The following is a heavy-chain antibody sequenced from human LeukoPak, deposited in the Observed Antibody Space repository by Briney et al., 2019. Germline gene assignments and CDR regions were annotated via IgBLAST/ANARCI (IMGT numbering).Heavy chain of an antibody. CDR3: IRDFRSADL. J-gene: IGHJ5*02. V-gene: IGHV3-74*01. CDR1: GFTFSNYW. Sequence: GGSLRLSCVASGFTFSNYWMHWVRQPPGRGLVWVSRIYVDGRTTNYADSVKGRFTISRDNAKNTVYLEMNSLSVEDTATYYCIRDFRSADLWGQGTLVTVTS. CDR2: IYVDGRTT.